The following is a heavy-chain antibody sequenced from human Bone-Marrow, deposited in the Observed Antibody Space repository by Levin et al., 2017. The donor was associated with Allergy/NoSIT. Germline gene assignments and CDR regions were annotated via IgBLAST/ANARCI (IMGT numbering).Heavy chain of an antibody. Sequence: LSLPCAASGFTFRSYAMSWVRQAPGKGLEWVSAISGSGGSTYYADSVKGRFTISRDNSKNTLYLQMNSLRAEDTAVYYCAKRAMAVVTLGAFDIWGQGTMVTVSS. J-gene: IGHJ3*02. D-gene: IGHD4-23*01. CDR3: AKRAMAVVTLGAFDI. V-gene: IGHV3-23*01. CDR2: ISGSGGST. CDR1: GFTFRSYA.